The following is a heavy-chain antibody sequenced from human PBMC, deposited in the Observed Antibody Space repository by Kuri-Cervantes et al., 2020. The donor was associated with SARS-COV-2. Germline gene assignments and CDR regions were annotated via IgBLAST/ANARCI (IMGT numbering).Heavy chain of an antibody. V-gene: IGHV4-39*01. J-gene: IGHJ2*01. Sequence: SETLSLTCTVSGGSISSSSYYWGWTRQPPGKGLEWIGSIYYSGSTYYNPSLKSRVTISVDTSKNQFSLKLSSVTAADTAVYYCARHGTTVTTGWFWYFDLWGRGTLVTVSS. CDR3: ARHGTTVTTGWFWYFDL. D-gene: IGHD4-17*01. CDR2: IYYSGST. CDR1: GGSISSSSYY.